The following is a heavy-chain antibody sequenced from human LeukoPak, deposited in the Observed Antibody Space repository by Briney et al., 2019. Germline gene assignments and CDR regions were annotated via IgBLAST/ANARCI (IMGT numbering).Heavy chain of an antibody. V-gene: IGHV4-59*01. CDR1: GGSFSGYY. D-gene: IGHD2-2*01. CDR2: IYNSGST. Sequence: SETLSLTCAVYGGSFSGYYWSWIRQSPGKGPEWIGYIYNSGSTNYNPSLKSRVTISLDTSKKQFSLKLTSVTAADTAIYYCATEYCASSSCRFDSWGQGTLVTVSS. J-gene: IGHJ4*02. CDR3: ATEYCASSSCRFDS.